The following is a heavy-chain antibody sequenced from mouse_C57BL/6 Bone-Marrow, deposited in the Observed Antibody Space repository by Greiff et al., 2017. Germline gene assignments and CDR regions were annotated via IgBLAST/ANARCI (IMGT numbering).Heavy chain of an antibody. V-gene: IGHV5-4*01. J-gene: IGHJ4*01. CDR2: ISDGGSYT. CDR1: GFTFSSYA. CDR3: ARDGLLYAMDY. Sequence: EVQRVESGGGLVKPGGSLKLSCAASGFTFSSYAMSWVRQTPEKRLEWVATISDGGSYTYYPDNVKGRFTISRDNAKNNLYLQMSHLKSEDTAMYYCARDGLLYAMDYWGQGTSVTVSS.